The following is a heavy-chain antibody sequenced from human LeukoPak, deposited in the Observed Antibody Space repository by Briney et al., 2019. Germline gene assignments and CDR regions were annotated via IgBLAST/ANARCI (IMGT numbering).Heavy chain of an antibody. D-gene: IGHD4-23*01. J-gene: IGHJ4*02. CDR2: MNPNSGHA. CDR1: GYTFSSYD. CDR3: ARIKRIMEPGTVGLDS. V-gene: IGHV1-8*01. Sequence: GASVKVSCKASGYTFSSYDINWVRQAAGQGPEWMGWMNPNSGHAGYTQKFQGRVTMTSDNAISTVYMEISSLRSDDAAVYYCARIKRIMEPGTVGLDSWGQGTLVTVSS.